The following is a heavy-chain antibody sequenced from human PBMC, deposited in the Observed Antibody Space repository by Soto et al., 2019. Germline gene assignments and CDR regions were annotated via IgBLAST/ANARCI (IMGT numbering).Heavy chain of an antibody. J-gene: IGHJ4*02. D-gene: IGHD5-18*01. CDR2: INPNSGGT. CDR3: ARDRSAMVKYYFDY. CDR1: GYTFTSYA. V-gene: IGHV1-2*04. Sequence: GASVKVSCKASGYTFTSYAMHWVRQAPGQGLEWMGWINPNSGGTNYAQKFQGWVTMTRDTSISTAYMELSRLRSDDTAVYYCARDRSAMVKYYFDYWGQGTLVTVSS.